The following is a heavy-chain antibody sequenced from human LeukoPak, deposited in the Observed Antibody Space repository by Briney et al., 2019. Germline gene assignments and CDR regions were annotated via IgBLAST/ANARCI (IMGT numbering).Heavy chain of an antibody. D-gene: IGHD3-16*01. Sequence: GGSLRLSCAASGFIFSSYWMTWVRQAPGKGLEWVANIKQAGSENSYVDSVKGRFTISRDNAKNSLYLQINSLRAEDTAVYYCARIRGDYYSDYWGQGTLVTVSS. CDR2: IKQAGSEN. CDR1: GFIFSSYW. V-gene: IGHV3-7*01. J-gene: IGHJ4*02. CDR3: ARIRGDYYSDY.